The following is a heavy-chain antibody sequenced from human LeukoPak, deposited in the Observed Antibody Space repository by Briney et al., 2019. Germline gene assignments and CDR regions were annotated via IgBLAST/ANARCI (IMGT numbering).Heavy chain of an antibody. CDR3: ARAPREAVAGLPFDY. D-gene: IGHD6-19*01. V-gene: IGHV1-2*06. Sequence: GASVKVSCKASGYTFTSYYMHWVRQAPGQGLEWMGRINPNSGGTNYAQKFQGRVTMTRDTSISTAYMELSRLRSDDAAVYYCARAPREAVAGLPFDYWGQGTLVTVSS. CDR1: GYTFTSYY. J-gene: IGHJ4*02. CDR2: INPNSGGT.